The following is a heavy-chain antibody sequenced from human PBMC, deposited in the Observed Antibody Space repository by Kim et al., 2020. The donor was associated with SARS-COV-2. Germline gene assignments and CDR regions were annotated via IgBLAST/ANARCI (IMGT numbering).Heavy chain of an antibody. CDR2: ICYTGSA. CDR3: ARQDSTVSWPNFDY. V-gene: IGHV4-39*01. CDR1: GGSISSSRYY. Sequence: SETLSLTCTVSGGSISSSRYYWGWIRQPPGKGLQWIGSICYTGSAYYNPSLKSRVTISVDTSRNQFSLKLSSVTAAESALYYCARQDSTVSWPNFDYWG. J-gene: IGHJ4*01. D-gene: IGHD6-13*01.